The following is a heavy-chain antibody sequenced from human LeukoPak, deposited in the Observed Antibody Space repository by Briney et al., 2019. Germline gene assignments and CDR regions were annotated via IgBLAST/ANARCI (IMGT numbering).Heavy chain of an antibody. V-gene: IGHV3-23*01. J-gene: IGHJ4*02. CDR1: GFTFSSYA. CDR3: AKATYSGSFPYFDY. D-gene: IGHD1-26*01. CDR2: ISATGGST. Sequence: GGSLRLSCAASGFTFSSYAMSWVRQAPGKGLEWVSSISATGGSTYYADSVKGRSTISRDNSKNTLYLQMNSLRAEDTAVYYCAKATYSGSFPYFDYWGQGTLVTVSS.